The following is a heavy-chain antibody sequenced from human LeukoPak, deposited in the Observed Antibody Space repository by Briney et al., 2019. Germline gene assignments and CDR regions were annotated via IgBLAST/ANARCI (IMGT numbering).Heavy chain of an antibody. V-gene: IGHV4-59*12. Sequence: KPSETLSLTCTVSGGSISSYYWSWIRQPPGKGLEWIGYIYYSGSTNYNPSLKSRVTISVDTSKNQFSLKLSSVTAADTAVYYCARDQTAAAGEGDWFDPWGQGTLVTVSS. CDR2: IYYSGST. CDR1: GGSISSYY. D-gene: IGHD6-13*01. J-gene: IGHJ5*02. CDR3: ARDQTAAAGEGDWFDP.